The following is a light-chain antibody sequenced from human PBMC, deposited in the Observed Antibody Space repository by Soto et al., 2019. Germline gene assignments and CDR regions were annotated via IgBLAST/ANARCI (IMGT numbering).Light chain of an antibody. CDR3: QSYYSSLSGSV. CDR2: GNS. CDR1: SSNIGAGYD. V-gene: IGLV1-40*01. J-gene: IGLJ3*02. Sequence: QSVLTQPPSVSGAPGQRVTISCTGSSSNIGAGYDVHWYQQLPGTAPKLLIYGNSNRPSGFPDRFSGSKSGTSASLAITGLQAEDEADYYCQSYYSSLSGSVFGGGTKLTVL.